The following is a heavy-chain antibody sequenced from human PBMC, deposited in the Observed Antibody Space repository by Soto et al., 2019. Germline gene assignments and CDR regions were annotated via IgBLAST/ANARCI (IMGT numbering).Heavy chain of an antibody. V-gene: IGHV3-21*01. D-gene: IGHD1-26*01. J-gene: IGHJ3*02. CDR2: ISSSSSYI. CDR3: ARDPSGSYSDACDI. Sequence: TGGSLRLSCAASGFTFSSYSMNWVRQAPGKGLEWVSSISSSSSYIYYADSVKGRFTISRDNAKNSLYLQMNSLRAEDTAVYYCARDPSGSYSDACDIWGQGTMGTVAS. CDR1: GFTFSSYS.